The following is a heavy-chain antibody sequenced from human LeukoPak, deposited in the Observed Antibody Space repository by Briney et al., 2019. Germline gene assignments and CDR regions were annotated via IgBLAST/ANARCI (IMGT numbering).Heavy chain of an antibody. CDR1: GFTFSSYD. CDR2: IYYDGSNK. J-gene: IGHJ4*02. CDR3: AKDLLGYGDY. D-gene: IGHD5-12*01. Sequence: GGSLRLSCAASGFTFSSYDMHWVRQAPGKGLEWVAVIYYDGSNKYYVDSVKGRFTISRDNSKNTLYLQMNSLRAEDTAMYYCAKDLLGYGDYWGQGTLVTVSS. V-gene: IGHV3-33*06.